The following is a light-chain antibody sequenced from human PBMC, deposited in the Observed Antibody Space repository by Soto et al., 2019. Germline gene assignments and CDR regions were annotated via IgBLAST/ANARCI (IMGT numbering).Light chain of an antibody. Sequence: QTVVTQEPSFSVSPGGTVTLTCGLSSGSVSTNYYPSWYQQTPGQAPRTLIYSTNTRSSGVPDRFSGSILGNKAALTITGAQVDDESDYYCVLYMGSGIWVFGGWTKLTVL. J-gene: IGLJ3*02. V-gene: IGLV8-61*01. CDR3: VLYMGSGIWV. CDR1: SGSVSTNYY. CDR2: STN.